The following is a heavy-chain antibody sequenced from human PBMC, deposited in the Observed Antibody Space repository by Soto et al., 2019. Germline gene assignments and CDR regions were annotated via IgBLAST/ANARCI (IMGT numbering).Heavy chain of an antibody. D-gene: IGHD2-2*01. CDR2: INAGNGNT. J-gene: IGHJ5*02. Sequence: ASVKVSCKASGYTFTSYAMHWVRQAPGQRLEWMGWINAGNGNTKYSQKFQGRVTITRDTSASTAYMELSSLRSEDTAVYHCARVVRFCSSPSCRGRNWFDPWGQGTLVTVSS. CDR1: GYTFTSYA. CDR3: ARVVRFCSSPSCRGRNWFDP. V-gene: IGHV1-3*01.